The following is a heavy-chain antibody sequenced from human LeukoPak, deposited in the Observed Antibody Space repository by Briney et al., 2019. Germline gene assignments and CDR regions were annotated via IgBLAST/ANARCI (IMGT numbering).Heavy chain of an antibody. J-gene: IGHJ4*02. V-gene: IGHV3-74*01. Sequence: GGSLRLSCAASGFTFSNYWMHWVRQAPGKGLVWVSRINSDGINTSYADSVKGRFTISRDNAKNTLNLQMNSLRAEDTAVYYRPRSRSGYYEDYWGQGTLVTVSS. CDR1: GFTFSNYW. CDR3: PRSRSGYYEDY. D-gene: IGHD3-22*01. CDR2: INSDGINT.